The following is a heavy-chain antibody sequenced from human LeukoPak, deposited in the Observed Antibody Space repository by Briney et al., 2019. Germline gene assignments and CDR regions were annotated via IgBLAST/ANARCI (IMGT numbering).Heavy chain of an antibody. Sequence: GGSLRLSCAASGFTFSSYAMHRVRQAPGKGLEWVAVISYDGSNKYYADSVKGRFTISRDNSKNTLYLQMNSLRAEDTAVYYCARDKTYYYDSSGYYYSGAFDIWGQGTMVTVSS. CDR1: GFTFSSYA. D-gene: IGHD3-22*01. V-gene: IGHV3-30-3*01. J-gene: IGHJ3*02. CDR3: ARDKTYYYDSSGYYYSGAFDI. CDR2: ISYDGSNK.